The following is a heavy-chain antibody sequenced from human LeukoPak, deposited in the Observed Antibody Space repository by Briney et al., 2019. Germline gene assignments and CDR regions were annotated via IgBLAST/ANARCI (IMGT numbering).Heavy chain of an antibody. Sequence: ASVNVSCTASGGTFSSYAISWVRQAPGQGLEWMGGIIPIFGTANYAQKFQGRVTITTDESTSTAYMELSSLRSEDTAVYYCARDRTPIIPPLRFLEWSYYFDYWGQGTLVTVSS. D-gene: IGHD3-3*01. CDR3: ARDRTPIIPPLRFLEWSYYFDY. V-gene: IGHV1-69*05. CDR1: GGTFSSYA. J-gene: IGHJ4*02. CDR2: IIPIFGTA.